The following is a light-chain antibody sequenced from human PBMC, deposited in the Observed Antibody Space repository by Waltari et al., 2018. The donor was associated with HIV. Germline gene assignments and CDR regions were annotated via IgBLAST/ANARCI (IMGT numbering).Light chain of an antibody. V-gene: IGLV3-27*01. CDR2: KDS. J-gene: IGLJ3*02. CDR3: YSAADNNLRV. CDR1: VLAKKY. Sequence: SSELTQPSSVSVSPGQTARITCSGDVLAKKYARWFQPKPGQAPVLVIYKDSERPSGIPERFSGSSSGTTVTLTISGAQVEDEADYYCYSAADNNLRVFGGGTKLTVL.